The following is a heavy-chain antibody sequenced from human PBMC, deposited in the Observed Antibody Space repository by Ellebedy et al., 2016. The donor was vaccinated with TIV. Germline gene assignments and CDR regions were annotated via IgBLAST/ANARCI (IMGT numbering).Heavy chain of an antibody. CDR3: AREGTYGGNSGFDY. CDR1: GFTLSRYW. CDR2: IRSDGGRT. V-gene: IGHV3-74*01. J-gene: IGHJ4*02. D-gene: IGHD4-23*01. Sequence: PGGSLRLSCAASGFTLSRYWMPWVPQAPGKGLVWVSRIRSDGGRTDYADSVKGRFTISGDNAKNMLYLEMSSLRPEDTATYFCAREGTYGGNSGFDYWGQGTLVAVSS.